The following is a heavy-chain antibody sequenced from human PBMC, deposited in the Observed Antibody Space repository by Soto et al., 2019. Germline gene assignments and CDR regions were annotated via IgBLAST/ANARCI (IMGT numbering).Heavy chain of an antibody. J-gene: IGHJ4*02. D-gene: IGHD3-3*01. CDR2: IIPIFGTA. CDR1: GGTFSSYA. V-gene: IGHV1-69*06. Sequence: SVKVSCKASGGTFSSYAISWVRQAPGQGLAWMGGIIPIFGTANYAQKFQGRVTITADKSTSTAYMELSSLRSEDTAVYYCAIYDFWSGNQSFDYWGQGTLVTVSS. CDR3: AIYDFWSGNQSFDY.